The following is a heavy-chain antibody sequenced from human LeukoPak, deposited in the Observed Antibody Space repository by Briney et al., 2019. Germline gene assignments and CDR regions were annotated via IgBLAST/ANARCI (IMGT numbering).Heavy chain of an antibody. V-gene: IGHV3-53*03. CDR2: FYADGNT. D-gene: IGHD4-23*01. CDR1: GFIISGSY. CDR3: ARGGGNAGLFDC. J-gene: IGHJ4*02. Sequence: GGSLRLSCTASGFIISGSYISWVRQAPGERLEWVSSFYADGNTFYADSVRGRFTVSRDNSKEILYLQLNSLRAGDTAIYFCARGGGNAGLFDCWGQGMLVIVSS.